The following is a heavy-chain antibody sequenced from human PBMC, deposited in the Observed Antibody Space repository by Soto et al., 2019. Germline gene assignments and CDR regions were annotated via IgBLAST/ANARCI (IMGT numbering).Heavy chain of an antibody. D-gene: IGHD3-22*01. CDR1: GFSLITSGMF. CDR3: ARIYRDDSSGYYGYFDY. J-gene: IGHJ4*02. Sequence: ESGPTLVNPTQTLTLTCSFSGFSLITSGMFVSWIRQPPGKALEWLALIDWHDDKYYSTSLKTRLTISKDTSKNQVVLTMTNMDPVDTATYYCARIYRDDSSGYYGYFDYWGQGTLVTVSS. CDR2: IDWHDDK. V-gene: IGHV2-70*01.